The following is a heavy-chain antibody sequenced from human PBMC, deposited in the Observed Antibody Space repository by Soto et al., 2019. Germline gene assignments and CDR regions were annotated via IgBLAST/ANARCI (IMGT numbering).Heavy chain of an antibody. V-gene: IGHV4-38-2*01. D-gene: IGHD3-3*01. CDR3: ARGRRRTIFGVVIPYYYYYGMDV. CDR2: INHSGST. J-gene: IGHJ6*02. CDR1: GYSISSGYY. Sequence: SETLSLTCAVSGYSISSGYYWGWIRQPPGKGLEWIGEINHSGSTNYNPSLKSRVTISVDTSKNQFSLKLSSVTAADTAVYYCARGRRRTIFGVVIPYYYYYGMDVWGQGTTVTVSS.